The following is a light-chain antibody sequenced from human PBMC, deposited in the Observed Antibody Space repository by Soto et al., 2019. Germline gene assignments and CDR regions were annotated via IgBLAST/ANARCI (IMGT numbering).Light chain of an antibody. Sequence: DIQMTQSPSSLSASVGDRVTITCRASQDIGPYLAWYQQKSGRVPELLIYSASTLQSGVPSRFSGSGSGADFSLTISGLQPEDAATYHCQKYDSGPLTFGGGTKVEI. CDR2: SAS. CDR3: QKYDSGPLT. V-gene: IGKV1-27*01. J-gene: IGKJ4*01. CDR1: QDIGPY.